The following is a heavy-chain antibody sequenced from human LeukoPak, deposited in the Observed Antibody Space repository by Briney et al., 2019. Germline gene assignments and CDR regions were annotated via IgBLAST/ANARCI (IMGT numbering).Heavy chain of an antibody. J-gene: IGHJ3*02. Sequence: SETLSLTCAVYGGSFSGYYWSWIRQPPGKGLEWIGESNHSGSTNYNPSLKSRVTISVDTSKNQFSLKLSSVTAADTAVYYCASGYYYDSSDDAFDIWGQGTMVTVSS. CDR3: ASGYYYDSSDDAFDI. CDR2: SNHSGST. V-gene: IGHV4-34*01. CDR1: GGSFSGYY. D-gene: IGHD3-22*01.